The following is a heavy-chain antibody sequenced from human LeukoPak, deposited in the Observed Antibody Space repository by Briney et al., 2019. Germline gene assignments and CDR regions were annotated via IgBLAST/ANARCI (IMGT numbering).Heavy chain of an antibody. V-gene: IGHV3-30*03. CDR3: ARGHYDFWSGYYSPGDAFDI. CDR2: ISYDGSNK. Sequence: GGSLRLSCAASGFTFSSYGMHWVRQAPGKGLEWVAVISYDGSNKYYADSVKGRFTISRDNSKNTLYLQMNSLRAEDTAVYYCARGHYDFWSGYYSPGDAFDIWGQGTMVTVSS. J-gene: IGHJ3*02. CDR1: GFTFSSYG. D-gene: IGHD3-3*01.